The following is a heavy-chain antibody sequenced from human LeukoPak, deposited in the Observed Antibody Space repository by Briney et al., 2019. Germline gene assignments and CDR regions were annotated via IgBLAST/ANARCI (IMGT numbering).Heavy chain of an antibody. CDR1: GYTFTSYA. CDR2: INTNTGNP. V-gene: IGHV7-4-1*02. D-gene: IGHD3-3*01. Sequence: GASVKVSCKASGYTFTSYAMNWVRQAPGQGLEWMGWINTNTGNPTYAQGFTGRFVFSLDTSVSTAYLQISSLKAEDTAVYYCARGVQVYDFWSGYYSRPLDYWGQGTLVTVSS. J-gene: IGHJ4*02. CDR3: ARGVQVYDFWSGYYSRPLDY.